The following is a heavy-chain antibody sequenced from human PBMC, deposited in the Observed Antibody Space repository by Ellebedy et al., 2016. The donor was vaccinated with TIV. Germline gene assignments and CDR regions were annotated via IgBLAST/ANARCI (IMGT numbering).Heavy chain of an antibody. V-gene: IGHV3-43*01. CDR1: GFSFDEYT. D-gene: IGHD6-19*01. CDR2: ITWNVGST. Sequence: PGGSLRLSCAASGFSFDEYTMHWVRQAPGKGLEWVSLITWNVGSTDYGDSVRGRFSVSRDNSQASMYLQMTSLTTEDTGFYYCAKDMGSSSWLDVWGQGTLVTVSS. CDR3: AKDMGSSSWLDV. J-gene: IGHJ4*02.